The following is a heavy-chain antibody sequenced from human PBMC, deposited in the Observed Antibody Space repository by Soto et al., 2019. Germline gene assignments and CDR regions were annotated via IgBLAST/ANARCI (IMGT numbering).Heavy chain of an antibody. CDR1: GGSISSGGYY. D-gene: IGHD3-10*01. CDR2: IYYSGST. V-gene: IGHV4-31*03. Sequence: SETLSLTFTVSGGSISSGGYYWSWIRQHPGKGLEWIGYIYYSGSTYYNPSLKSRVTISVDTSKNQFSLKLSSVTAADTAVYNCARDAALLGINWYFDLWGRGTLVTVSS. CDR3: ARDAALLGINWYFDL. J-gene: IGHJ2*01.